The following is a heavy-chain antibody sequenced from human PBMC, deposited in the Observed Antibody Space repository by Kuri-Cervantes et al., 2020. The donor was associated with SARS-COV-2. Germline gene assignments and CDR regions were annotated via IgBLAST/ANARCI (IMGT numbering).Heavy chain of an antibody. CDR1: GFTFSSYA. CDR2: ISYDGNNK. CDR3: AREFHDFWSGYYGPYYFYAMDV. Sequence: GESLKISCAASGFTFSSYAMHWVRQAPGKGLAWVAVISYDGNNKYYADSVKGRFTISRDDSKNTLYLQMNSLRVEDTAVYYCAREFHDFWSGYYGPYYFYAMDVWGQGTAVTVSS. J-gene: IGHJ6*02. D-gene: IGHD3-3*01. V-gene: IGHV3-30-3*01.